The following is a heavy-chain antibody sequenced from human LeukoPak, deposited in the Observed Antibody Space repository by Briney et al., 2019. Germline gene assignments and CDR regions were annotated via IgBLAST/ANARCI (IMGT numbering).Heavy chain of an antibody. CDR1: GFPFNDYV. CDR3: ARDPALGAPDYLDY. D-gene: IGHD1-26*01. Sequence: PGGSLRLSCTVSGFPFNDYVVHWVRQAPGKGLEWVAVTSADERIKVYSDSVRGRFTISRDNSKNIQYLHMNSLTVNDTAVYYCARDPALGAPDYLDYWGRGTLVTVSS. V-gene: IGHV3-30*03. CDR2: TSADERIK. J-gene: IGHJ4*02.